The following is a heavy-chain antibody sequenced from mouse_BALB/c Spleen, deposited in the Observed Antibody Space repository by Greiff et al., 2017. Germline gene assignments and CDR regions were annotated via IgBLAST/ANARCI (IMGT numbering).Heavy chain of an antibody. V-gene: IGHV3-2*02. CDR1: GYSITSDYA. CDR2: ISYSGST. CDR3: ARDNYYAMDY. J-gene: IGHJ4*01. Sequence: EVQLKESGPGLVKPSQSLSLTCTVTGYSITSDYAWNWIRQFPGNKLEWMGYISYSGSTSYNPSLKSRISITRDTSKNQFFLQLNSVTTEDTATYYCARDNYYAMDYWGQGTSVTVSS.